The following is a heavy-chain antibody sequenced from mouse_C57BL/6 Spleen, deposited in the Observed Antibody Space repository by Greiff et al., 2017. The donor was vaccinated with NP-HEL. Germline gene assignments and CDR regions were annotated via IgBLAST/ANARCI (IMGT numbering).Heavy chain of an antibody. J-gene: IGHJ1*03. CDR2: IDPSDSST. V-gene: IGHV1-50*01. D-gene: IGHD1-1*01. Sequence: VKLQQPGAELVKPGASVKLSCKASGYTFTSYWMHWVKQRPGQGLEWIGEIDPSDSSTNYNQKFKGKSTLTVDKSSSTAYMQLGSLTSEDSAVYYCARSYDGSIYRCFAVWGTGTTVTVAS. CDR1: GYTFTSYW. CDR3: ARSYDGSIYRCFAV.